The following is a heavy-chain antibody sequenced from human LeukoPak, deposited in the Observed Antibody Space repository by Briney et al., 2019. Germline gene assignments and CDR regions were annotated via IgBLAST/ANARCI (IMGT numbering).Heavy chain of an antibody. V-gene: IGHV1-46*01. CDR1: GYTFTSYY. CDR3: ARESQMTTVFDY. J-gene: IGHJ4*02. D-gene: IGHD4-17*01. Sequence: ASVKVSCKASGYTFTSYYMHWVRQAPGQGLEWMGIINPSGGSTSYAQKFQGRVTMTRDMSTSTVYMELSSLRSEDTAVYYCARESQMTTVFDYWGQGTLVTVSS. CDR2: INPSGGST.